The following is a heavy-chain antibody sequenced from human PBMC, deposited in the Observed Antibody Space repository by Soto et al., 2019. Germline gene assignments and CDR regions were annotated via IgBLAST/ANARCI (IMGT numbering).Heavy chain of an antibody. J-gene: IGHJ1*01. CDR3: ARIQSGYVGYFQH. CDR1: GFSLSTSGMC. CDR2: IDWDDDK. V-gene: IGHV2-70*01. D-gene: IGHD5-12*01. Sequence: GSGPTLVNPTQTLTLTCTFSGFSLSTSGMCVSCIRQPPGKALEWLALIDWDDDKYYSTSLKTRLTISKETSKNQVVRTMTNMYPVDTATYYCARIQSGYVGYFQHWGKGTLVTVSS.